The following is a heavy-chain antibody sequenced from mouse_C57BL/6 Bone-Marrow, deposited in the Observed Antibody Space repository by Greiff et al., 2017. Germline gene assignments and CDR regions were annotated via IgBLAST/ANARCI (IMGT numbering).Heavy chain of an antibody. Sequence: VQLKQSGAELVRPGASVKLSCTASGFNIKDDYMHWVKQRPEQGLEWIGWIYPENGDTEYASKFQGKATITADTSSNTACLQLSSLTSEDTAVYYFTPTYSGYWGQGTTLTVSS. J-gene: IGHJ2*01. D-gene: IGHD1-1*01. CDR3: TPTYSGY. V-gene: IGHV14-4*01. CDR1: GFNIKDDY. CDR2: IYPENGDT.